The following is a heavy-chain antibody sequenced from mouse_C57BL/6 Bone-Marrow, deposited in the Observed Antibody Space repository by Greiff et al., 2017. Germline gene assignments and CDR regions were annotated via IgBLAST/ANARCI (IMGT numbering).Heavy chain of an antibody. CDR1: GYTFTDYY. Sequence: EVQLQESGPVLVKPGASVKMSCKASGYTFTDYYMNWVKQSHGKSLEWIGVINPYNGGTSYNQKFKGKATLTVDKSSSTAYMELNSLTSEDSAVYYCARRDPYYGSPFDYWGQGTTLTVSS. CDR2: INPYNGGT. V-gene: IGHV1-19*01. J-gene: IGHJ2*01. D-gene: IGHD1-1*01. CDR3: ARRDPYYGSPFDY.